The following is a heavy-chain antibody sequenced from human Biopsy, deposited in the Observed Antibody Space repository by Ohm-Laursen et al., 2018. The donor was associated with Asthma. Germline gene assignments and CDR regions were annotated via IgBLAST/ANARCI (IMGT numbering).Heavy chain of an antibody. V-gene: IGHV3-9*01. CDR3: AKATLGDIGKDY. D-gene: IGHD2-21*01. CDR2: IGWNSGSI. Sequence: SLRLSCTASGFTISTYWMHWVRQAPGKGLEWVSGIGWNSGSIGYADSVKGRFTISRDNAKNSLYLQMNSLRVEDTALYYCAKATLGDIGKDYWGQGTLVTVSS. CDR1: GFTISTYW. J-gene: IGHJ4*02.